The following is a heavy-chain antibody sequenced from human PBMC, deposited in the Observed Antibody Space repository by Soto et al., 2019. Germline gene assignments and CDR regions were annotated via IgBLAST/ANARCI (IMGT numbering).Heavy chain of an antibody. CDR1: GYTFTSYY. Sequence: GASVKVSCKASGYTFTSYYMHWVRQAPGQGLEWMGIISPSGGSTSYAQKFQGRVTMTRDTSTSTVYMELSSLRSEDTAVYYCARESAGLDAFDIWGQGTMVTVSS. J-gene: IGHJ3*02. D-gene: IGHD6-13*01. CDR3: ARESAGLDAFDI. CDR2: ISPSGGST. V-gene: IGHV1-46*01.